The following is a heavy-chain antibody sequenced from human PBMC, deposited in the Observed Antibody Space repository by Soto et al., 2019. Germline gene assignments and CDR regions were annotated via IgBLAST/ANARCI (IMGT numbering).Heavy chain of an antibody. V-gene: IGHV4-39*07. CDR3: AREGGSSSWYFRGYFDY. CDR2: INHSGST. Sequence: SETLSLTCTVSGGSISSSSYYWGWIRQPPGKGLEWIGEINHSGSTNYNPSLKSRVTISVDTSKNQFSLKLSSVTAADTAVYYCAREGGSSSWYFRGYFDYWGQGTLVTVSS. D-gene: IGHD6-13*01. J-gene: IGHJ4*02. CDR1: GGSISSSSYY.